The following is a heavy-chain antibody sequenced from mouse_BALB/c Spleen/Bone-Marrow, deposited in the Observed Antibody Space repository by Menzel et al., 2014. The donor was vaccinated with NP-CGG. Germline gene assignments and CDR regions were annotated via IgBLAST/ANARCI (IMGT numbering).Heavy chain of an antibody. CDR3: AREERYYGADALDY. J-gene: IGHJ4*01. CDR2: IDPANGNT. V-gene: IGHV14-3*02. D-gene: IGHD1-2*01. Sequence: VQLQQSGAELVKPGASVKLSCTASGFNVKDTYMQWVKQRPEQGLEWIGRIDPANGNTQYDPTFQGKATITTDTSSNTAYLQLSSLTSEDTAVYYCAREERYYGADALDYWGQGTSVTVSS. CDR1: GFNVKDTY.